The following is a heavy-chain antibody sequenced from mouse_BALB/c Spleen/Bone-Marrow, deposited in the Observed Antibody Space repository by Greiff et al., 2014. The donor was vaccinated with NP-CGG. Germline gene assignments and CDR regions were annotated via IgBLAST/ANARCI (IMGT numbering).Heavy chain of an antibody. CDR2: IDPANGNT. CDR1: GFNIKDTY. J-gene: IGHJ4*01. D-gene: IGHD1-2*01. V-gene: IGHV14-3*02. CDR3: AQGYGWAMDY. Sequence: EVQVVESGAELVKPGASVKLSCTASGFNIKDTYMHWVKQRPEQGLEWIGRIDPANGNTKYDPKFQGKATITADTSSNTAYLQLNSLTSEDTAVYYCAQGYGWAMDYWGQGTSVTVSS.